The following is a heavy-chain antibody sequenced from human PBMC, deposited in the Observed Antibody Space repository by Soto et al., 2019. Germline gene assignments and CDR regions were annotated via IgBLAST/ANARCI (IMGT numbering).Heavy chain of an antibody. Sequence: GSLRLSCAASGFTFSSYWMHWVRQAPGKGLVWVSRINSDGSSTSYADSVKGRFTISRDNAKNTLYLQMNSPRAEDTAVYYCARTMIVVVDGMDVWGQGTTVTVSS. V-gene: IGHV3-74*01. J-gene: IGHJ6*02. CDR3: ARTMIVVVDGMDV. CDR1: GFTFSSYW. D-gene: IGHD3-22*01. CDR2: INSDGSST.